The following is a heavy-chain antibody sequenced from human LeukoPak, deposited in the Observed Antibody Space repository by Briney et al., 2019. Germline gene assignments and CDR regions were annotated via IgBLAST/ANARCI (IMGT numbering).Heavy chain of an antibody. CDR1: GGSISSYY. CDR2: IYYSGST. J-gene: IGHJ6*02. D-gene: IGHD1-1*01. Sequence: SETLSLTCTVSGGSISSYYWSWIRQPPGKGLEWIGYIYYSGSTNYNPSLRSRVTISVDTSKNQFSLKLSSVTAADTAVYYCARVGGTNYYYYGMDVWGQGTTVTVSS. V-gene: IGHV4-59*01. CDR3: ARVGGTNYYYYGMDV.